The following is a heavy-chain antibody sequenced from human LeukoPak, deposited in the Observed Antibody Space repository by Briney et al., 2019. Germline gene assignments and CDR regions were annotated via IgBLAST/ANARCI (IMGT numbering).Heavy chain of an antibody. CDR2: IKSKYNGGTI. D-gene: IGHD3-16*01. J-gene: IGHJ4*02. Sequence: GGSLRLSCVGSGFTFSNAWMNWVRQAPGKGLEWVARIKSKYNGGTIDYAAFVKGRFTISRDDSKSTVYLEMNSLKTEDTAVYYCSTGLTHDYWGQGTLVTVSS. CDR3: STGLTHDY. CDR1: GFTFSNAW. V-gene: IGHV3-15*07.